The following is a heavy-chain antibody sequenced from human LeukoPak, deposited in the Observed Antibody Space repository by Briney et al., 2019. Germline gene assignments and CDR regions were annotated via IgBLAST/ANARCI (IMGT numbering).Heavy chain of an antibody. CDR1: GFTVSSNE. V-gene: IGHV3-7*01. Sequence: PGGSLRLSCAASGFTVSSNEMGWVRQAPGKGLEWVANIKQDGSEKYYVDSVKGRFTISGDNAKNSLYLQMNSLRAEDTAVYYCARDRWYDFWSGYYNYFDYWGQGTLVTVSS. J-gene: IGHJ4*02. CDR3: ARDRWYDFWSGYYNYFDY. CDR2: IKQDGSEK. D-gene: IGHD3-3*01.